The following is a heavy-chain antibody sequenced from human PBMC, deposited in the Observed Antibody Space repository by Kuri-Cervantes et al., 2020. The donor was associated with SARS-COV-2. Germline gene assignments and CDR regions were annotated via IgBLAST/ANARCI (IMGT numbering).Heavy chain of an antibody. V-gene: IGHV3-48*02. CDR2: ISSSSSTI. CDR1: GFTFSSYS. Sequence: GESLKISCAASGFTFSSYSMNWVRQAPGKGLEWVSYISSSSSTIYYADSVKGRFTISRDNSQNTLHLQMKSLRDEDTAIYYCAKDRAGVHDFWGQGTLVTVSS. D-gene: IGHD2-21*01. CDR3: AKDRAGVHDF. J-gene: IGHJ4*02.